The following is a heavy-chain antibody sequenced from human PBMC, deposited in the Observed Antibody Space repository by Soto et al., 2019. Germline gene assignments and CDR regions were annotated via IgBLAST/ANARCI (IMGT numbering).Heavy chain of an antibody. J-gene: IGHJ3*02. D-gene: IGHD1-1*01. CDR1: GGSVNSGNYY. Sequence: QVQLQQWGAGLLKPSETLSLTCAVNGGSVNSGNYYWSWIRQPPGKGLEWIGEMSHSGGTHFNPSLKGRVTISVDTSKYQFSLKMSSVTAADTALYYCARVERGTATTVVDAFDIWGPGTMVTVSS. V-gene: IGHV4-34*01. CDR3: ARVERGTATTVVDAFDI. CDR2: MSHSGGT.